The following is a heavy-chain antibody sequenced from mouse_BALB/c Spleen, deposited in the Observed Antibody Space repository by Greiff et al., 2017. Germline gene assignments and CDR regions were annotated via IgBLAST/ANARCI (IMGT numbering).Heavy chain of an antibody. V-gene: IGHV5-12-1*01. D-gene: IGHD1-1*01. CDR2: ISSGGGST. CDR3: ARHGSTVVAPLYYYAMDY. CDR1: GFAFSSYD. Sequence: DVMLVESGGGLVKPGGSLKLSCAASGFAFSSYDMSWVRQTPEKRLEWVAYISSGGGSTYYPDTVKGRFTISRDNAKNTLYLQMSSLKSEDTAMYYCARHGSTVVAPLYYYAMDYWGQGTSVTVSS. J-gene: IGHJ4*01.